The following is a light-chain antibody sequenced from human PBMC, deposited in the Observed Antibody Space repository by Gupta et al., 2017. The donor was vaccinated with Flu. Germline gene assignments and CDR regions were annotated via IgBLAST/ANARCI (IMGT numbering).Light chain of an antibody. CDR3: QQLNSYPRT. Sequence: GDRVTITCRASQGISSLLTWYQQKPGKAPKLLIYGASTLHSGVPSRFSGSGSGTEFTPTISSLQPEDFATYYCQQLNSYPRTFGPGTKVDVK. CDR2: GAS. V-gene: IGKV1-9*01. J-gene: IGKJ3*01. CDR1: QGISSL.